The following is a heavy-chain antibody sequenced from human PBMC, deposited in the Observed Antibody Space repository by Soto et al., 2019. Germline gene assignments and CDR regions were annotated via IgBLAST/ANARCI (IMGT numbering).Heavy chain of an antibody. CDR2: AYYRSRWQY. Sequence: SQTLSLTCAICGDSVSNNGATWNWIRQSPSRGLEWLGRAYYRSRWQYDYAPSVRSRITINPDTSKNQFSLHLSSVTPEDTAVYYCARDPTDFNSGFDSWGQGSLVTVSS. V-gene: IGHV6-1*01. CDR1: GDSVSNNGAT. D-gene: IGHD1-26*01. CDR3: ARDPTDFNSGFDS. J-gene: IGHJ4*02.